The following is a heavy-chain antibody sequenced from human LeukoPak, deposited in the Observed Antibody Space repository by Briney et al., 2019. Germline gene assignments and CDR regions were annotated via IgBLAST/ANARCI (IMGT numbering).Heavy chain of an antibody. Sequence: GGSLRLSCVASGFTFSDSSMSWVRQAPGKGLEWLANIKQGEGDKFYLESVMGRFTISRDNGNNSLFLRLTSLRVEDTAVYYCARGGLFGTLDYWGQGARVTVS. CDR2: IKQGEGDK. CDR3: ARGGLFGTLDY. J-gene: IGHJ4*02. V-gene: IGHV3-7*01. CDR1: GFTFSDSS. D-gene: IGHD3-3*01.